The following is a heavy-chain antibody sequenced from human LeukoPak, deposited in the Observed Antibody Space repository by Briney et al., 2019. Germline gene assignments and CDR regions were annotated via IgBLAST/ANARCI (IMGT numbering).Heavy chain of an antibody. Sequence: GGSLRLSCAASGFTVSSNFMSWVRQAPGKGLEWVSVIYSGGMTYYADSVKGRFTISRDNSKNTLYLQMNSLRVEDTAVYYCARGTGGSPKEAFDFWGQGTLVTVSS. CDR1: GFTVSSNF. CDR2: IYSGGMT. D-gene: IGHD2-8*02. J-gene: IGHJ4*02. CDR3: ARGTGGSPKEAFDF. V-gene: IGHV3-66*01.